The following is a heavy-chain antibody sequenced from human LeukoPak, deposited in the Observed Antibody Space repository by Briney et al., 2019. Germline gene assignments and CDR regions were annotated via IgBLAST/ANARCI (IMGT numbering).Heavy chain of an antibody. CDR1: GGTFSSYA. J-gene: IGHJ4*02. V-gene: IGHV1-69*04. Sequence: SVKVSCKASGGTFSSYAISWVRQAPGQGLEWMGRIIPILGIANYAQKFQGRVTITRDTCASTAYIELSSLRSEDTAVYFCAMQQQLGRVGDYWGQGTLVTVSS. CDR3: AMQQQLGRVGDY. CDR2: IIPILGIA. D-gene: IGHD6-13*01.